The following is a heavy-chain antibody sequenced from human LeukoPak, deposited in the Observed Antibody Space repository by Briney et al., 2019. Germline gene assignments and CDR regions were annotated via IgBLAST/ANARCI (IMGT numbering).Heavy chain of an antibody. D-gene: IGHD6-19*01. Sequence: GGSLRLSCAASGFTFSSYGMHWVRQAPGKGLEWVAVIWYDGSNKYYADSVKGRFTISRDNSKNTLYLQMNSLRAEDTAVYYCASAGYSRGWYDFDYWGQGTLVTVSS. CDR2: IWYDGSNK. J-gene: IGHJ4*02. CDR3: ASAGYSRGWYDFDY. V-gene: IGHV3-33*01. CDR1: GFTFSSYG.